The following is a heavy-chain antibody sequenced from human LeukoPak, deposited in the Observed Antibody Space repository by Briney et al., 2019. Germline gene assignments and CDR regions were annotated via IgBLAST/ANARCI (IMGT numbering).Heavy chain of an antibody. J-gene: IGHJ5*02. D-gene: IGHD4-17*01. CDR2: ISSSGSTI. CDR3: ERDANGDYGYWFDP. CDR1: GFTFSDYY. V-gene: IGHV3-11*04. Sequence: PGGSLRLSCAASGFTFSDYYMSWIRQAPGKGLEWVSYISSSGSTIYYADSVKGRFTISRDNAKNSLYLQMNSLRAEDTAVYYCERDANGDYGYWFDPWGQGTLVTVSS.